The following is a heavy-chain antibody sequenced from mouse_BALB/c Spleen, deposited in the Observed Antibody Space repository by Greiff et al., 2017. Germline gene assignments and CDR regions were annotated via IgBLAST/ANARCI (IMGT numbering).Heavy chain of an antibody. Sequence: QVQLQQSGAELVRPGASVTLSCKASGYTFTDYEMHWVKQTPVHGLEWIGAIDPETGGTAYNQKFKGKATLTADKSSSTAYMELRSLTSEDSAVYYCTRWGRYDGGFAYWGQGTLVTVSA. CDR2: IDPETGGT. D-gene: IGHD2-14*01. V-gene: IGHV1-15*01. J-gene: IGHJ3*01. CDR1: GYTFTDYE. CDR3: TRWGRYDGGFAY.